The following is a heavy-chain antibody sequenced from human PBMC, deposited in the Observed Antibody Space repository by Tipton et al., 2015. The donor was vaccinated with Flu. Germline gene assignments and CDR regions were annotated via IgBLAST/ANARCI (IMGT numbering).Heavy chain of an antibody. V-gene: IGHV3-9*01. CDR3: AKDRSGNYYYGMDV. CDR2: ISWHSDNI. D-gene: IGHD3-10*01. CDR1: GFTFDDYA. Sequence: RSLRLSCAASGFTFDDYAMHWVRQAPGKGLEWVSGISWHSDNIGYADSVKGRFTISRDNAKNSLFLQMDSLRPEDTALYFCAKDRSGNYYYGMDVWGQGTTVTVSS. J-gene: IGHJ6*02.